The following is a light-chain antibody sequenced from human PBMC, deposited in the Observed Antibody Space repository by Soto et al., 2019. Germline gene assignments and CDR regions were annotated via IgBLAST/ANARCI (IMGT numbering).Light chain of an antibody. J-gene: IGKJ5*01. CDR1: QSVRNN. Sequence: EVVMTQSPATLSVSPGERATLPCRASQSVRNNLTWYQQQPGQAPRLLIYDASTRAPGIPARFTGSGSGTELTLTISSLQSDDFAVYHCQQYNNWPPTFGHGARLEIK. CDR3: QQYNNWPPT. V-gene: IGKV3-15*01. CDR2: DAS.